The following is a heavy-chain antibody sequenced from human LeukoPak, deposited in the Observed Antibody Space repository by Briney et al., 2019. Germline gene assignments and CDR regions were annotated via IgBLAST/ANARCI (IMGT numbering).Heavy chain of an antibody. V-gene: IGHV4-59*01. D-gene: IGHD3-10*01. CDR1: GAPMRGFF. J-gene: IGHJ6*02. CDR2: IYYSGSST. Sequence: PSETLSLTCTVSGAPMRGFFWTWIRQPPGRALEWIGSIYYSGSSTKYNPSLKSRVTISVDTSKSQFSLNLNSATAADTAVYYCARTSRHFYGSGTNLTPWPAGMDVWGQGTTVTVSS. CDR3: ARTSRHFYGSGTNLTPWPAGMDV.